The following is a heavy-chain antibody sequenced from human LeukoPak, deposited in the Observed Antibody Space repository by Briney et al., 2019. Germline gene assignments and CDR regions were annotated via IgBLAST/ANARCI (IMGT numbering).Heavy chain of an antibody. D-gene: IGHD2-2*01. CDR1: GGSFSGYY. J-gene: IGHJ3*02. V-gene: IGHV4-34*01. CDR3: AREDIVVVPAAMPDAFDI. Sequence: SETLSLTCAVYGGSFSGYYWSWIRQPPGKGLEWIGEINHSGSTNYNPSLKSRVTISVDTSKNQFSLKLSSVTAADTAVYYCAREDIVVVPAAMPDAFDIWGQGTMVNVSS. CDR2: INHSGST.